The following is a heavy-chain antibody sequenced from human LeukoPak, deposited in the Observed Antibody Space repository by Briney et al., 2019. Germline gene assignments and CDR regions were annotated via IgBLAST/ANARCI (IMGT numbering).Heavy chain of an antibody. Sequence: GASLRLSCAASGFTFTNAWMHWVRQVPGRGPEWVANVNRDGSETYYLDSVKGRFTISKDNAKNSLYLQMNSLRAEDTALYHCARNNGMDVWGQGTTVIVSS. CDR2: VNRDGSET. CDR3: ARNNGMDV. J-gene: IGHJ6*02. V-gene: IGHV3-7*03. CDR1: GFTFTNAW.